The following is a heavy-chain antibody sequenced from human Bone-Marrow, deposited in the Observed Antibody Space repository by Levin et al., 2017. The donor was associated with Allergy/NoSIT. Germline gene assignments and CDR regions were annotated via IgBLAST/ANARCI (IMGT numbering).Heavy chain of an antibody. CDR3: VKSLNTMTIHDGFDF. D-gene: IGHD1/OR15-1a*01. V-gene: IGHV3-9*01. J-gene: IGHJ3*01. CDR1: KFMFDDYG. CDR2: ISWNSGKT. Sequence: SLKISCATSKFMFDDYGMYWVRQAPGKGLEWVSGISWNSGKTHYADSVKGRFVISRDNAKNSLYLQKNSLRTEDTALYYCVKSLNTMTIHDGFDFWGQGTMVTVSA.